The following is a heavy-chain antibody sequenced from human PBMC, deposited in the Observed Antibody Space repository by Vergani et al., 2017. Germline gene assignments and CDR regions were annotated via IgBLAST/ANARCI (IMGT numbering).Heavy chain of an antibody. CDR3: ARLGATVTTDYFDY. D-gene: IGHD4-17*01. V-gene: IGHV1-8*01. CDR1: GYTFTSYD. CDR2: MNPNSGNT. J-gene: IGHJ4*02. Sequence: QVQLVQSGAEVKKPGASVKVSCKASGYTFTSYDINWVRQATGQGLEWMGWMNPNSGNTNYAQKLQGRVTMTTDTSTSTAYMELRSLRSDDTAVYYCARLGATVTTDYFDYWGQGTLVTVSS.